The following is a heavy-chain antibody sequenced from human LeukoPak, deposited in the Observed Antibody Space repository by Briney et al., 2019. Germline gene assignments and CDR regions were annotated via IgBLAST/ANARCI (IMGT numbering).Heavy chain of an antibody. V-gene: IGHV3-7*01. CDR3: ARDYTGGWNDY. Sequence: GGSLRLSCAAAGFTFSRYWMSWVRQATGKGLECVAKIKEDGSEKHYVDSVKGRFTISRGNAKNSLYLQMNSLRAEDTAVYYCARDYTGGWNDYWGQGTLVTVSS. D-gene: IGHD7-27*01. CDR1: GFTFSRYW. CDR2: IKEDGSEK. J-gene: IGHJ4*02.